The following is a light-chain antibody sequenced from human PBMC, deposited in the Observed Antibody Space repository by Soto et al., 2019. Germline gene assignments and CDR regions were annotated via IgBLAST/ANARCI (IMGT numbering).Light chain of an antibody. CDR2: GAS. Sequence: EVVLTQSPGTLSLSPGARATLSCRASQFVSSTYLAWYQHRPGQAPRLLIYGASSRATGIPDRFSGGGSETDFTLTISRLESEDSAVYYCQQYGLSPFTLGGGTKVDIK. CDR3: QQYGLSPFT. J-gene: IGKJ4*01. V-gene: IGKV3-20*01. CDR1: QFVSSTY.